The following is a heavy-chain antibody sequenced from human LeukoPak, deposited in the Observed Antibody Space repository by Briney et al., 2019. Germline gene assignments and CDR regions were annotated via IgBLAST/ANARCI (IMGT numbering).Heavy chain of an antibody. CDR3: ARRAQATSYFAY. CDR2: IYYSGST. J-gene: IGHJ4*02. D-gene: IGHD1-26*01. CDR1: GGSVSSDW. Sequence: KPAETLSLTWTVAGGSVSSDWGGWIRQPPGKGLEWIGYIYYSGSTNYNPSLKSRVTISVDTSRNQFSLKLSSVTAAATGAYYCARRAQATSYFAYWGQGTLVTVSS. V-gene: IGHV4-59*08.